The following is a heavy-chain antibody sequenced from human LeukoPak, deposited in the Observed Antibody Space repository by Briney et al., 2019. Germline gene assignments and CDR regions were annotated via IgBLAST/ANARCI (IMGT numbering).Heavy chain of an antibody. D-gene: IGHD1-26*01. J-gene: IGHJ4*02. CDR3: AKDERMEWELPFDY. CDR1: GFXFSDYS. CDR2: ISASSGNI. Sequence: GGSLRLSCAASGFXFSDYSFNWVRQAPGKGLEWLSYISASSGNIYYADSVKGRFTISRDNSKNTLYLQMNSLRAEDTAVYYCAKDERMEWELPFDYWGQGTLVTVSS. V-gene: IGHV3-48*01.